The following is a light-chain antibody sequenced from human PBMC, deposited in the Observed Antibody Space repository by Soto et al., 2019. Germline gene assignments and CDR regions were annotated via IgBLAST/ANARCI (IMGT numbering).Light chain of an antibody. CDR2: DVT. CDR1: SSDVGGYNY. CDR3: SSYTTSNTRQIV. Sequence: QSALTQPASVSGSPGQSITISCTGTSSDVGGYNYVSWYQHHPGKAPKLIIYDVTNRPSGVSNPFSGSKSGNTAFLTISGLQPEDEGDYYCSSYTTSNTRQIVFGTGTKLTVL. J-gene: IGLJ1*01. V-gene: IGLV2-14*03.